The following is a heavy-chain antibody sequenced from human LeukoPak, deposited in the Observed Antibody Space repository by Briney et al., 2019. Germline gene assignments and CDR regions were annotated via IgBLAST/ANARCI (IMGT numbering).Heavy chain of an antibody. D-gene: IGHD2-2*01. CDR3: ARDRVLNCSSTSCYSYYYYYYMDV. Sequence: SVKVSCKASGGTFSSYAISWVRQAPGQGLEWMGRIIPIFGTANYAQKFQGRVTITTDESTSTAYMELSSLRSEDTAVYYCARDRVLNCSSTSCYSYYYYYYMDVWGKGTTVTVSS. CDR2: IIPIFGTA. CDR1: GGTFSSYA. J-gene: IGHJ6*03. V-gene: IGHV1-69*05.